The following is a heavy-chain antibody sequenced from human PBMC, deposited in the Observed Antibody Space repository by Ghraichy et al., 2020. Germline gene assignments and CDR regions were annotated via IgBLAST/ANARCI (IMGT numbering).Heavy chain of an antibody. CDR2: INPNSGGT. J-gene: IGHJ6*02. D-gene: IGHD1-26*01. CDR3: ARDQRWVGPSSYYYYGMDV. Sequence: ASVKVSCKASGYTFTGYYMHWVRQAPGQGLEWMGWINPNSGGTNYAQKFQGWVTMTRDTSISTAYMELSRLRSDDTAVYYCARDQRWVGPSSYYYYGMDVWGQGTTVTVSS. V-gene: IGHV1-2*04. CDR1: GYTFTGYY.